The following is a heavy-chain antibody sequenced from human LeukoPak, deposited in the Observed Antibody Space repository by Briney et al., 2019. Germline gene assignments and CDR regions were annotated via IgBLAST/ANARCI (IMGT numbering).Heavy chain of an antibody. CDR3: ARDPLRAALSLDV. CDR2: INPSGGST. CDR1: GYTFTSYY. J-gene: IGHJ6*04. V-gene: IGHV1-46*03. D-gene: IGHD6-6*01. Sequence: SVKVSCKASGYTFTSYYMHWVRQAPGRGLEWMGIINPSGGSTSYAQKFQGRVTMTRDTSTSTVYMELSSLRSEDTAVYYCARDPLRAALSLDVWGKGTTVTVSS.